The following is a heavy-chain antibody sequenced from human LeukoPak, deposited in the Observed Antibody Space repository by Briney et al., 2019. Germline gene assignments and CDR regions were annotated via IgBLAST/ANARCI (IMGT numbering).Heavy chain of an antibody. J-gene: IGHJ4*02. CDR3: ASSFLTTVTTDDY. CDR1: GFTFSNFA. Sequence: GGSLRLSCSGSGFTFSNFAMHWVRQAPGKGLENVSVIGSNGITTYFADSMKGRFTISRDNAKNTLYLQMNSLRAEDTAVYYCASSFLTTVTTDDYWGQGTLVTVSS. CDR2: IGSNGITT. D-gene: IGHD4-17*01. V-gene: IGHV3-64*04.